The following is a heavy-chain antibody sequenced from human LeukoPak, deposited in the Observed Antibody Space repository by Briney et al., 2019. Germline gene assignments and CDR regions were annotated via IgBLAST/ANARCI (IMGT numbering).Heavy chain of an antibody. CDR3: ARKIVVVPAAIQRVWFGEHRDYYYYGMDV. CDR2: IIPIFGTA. V-gene: IGHV1-69*13. CDR1: GGTFSSYA. Sequence: ASVNVSCKASGGTFSSYAISWVRQAPGQGLEWMGGIIPIFGTANYAQKFQGRVTITADESTSTAYMELSSLRSEDTAVYYCARKIVVVPAAIQRVWFGEHRDYYYYGMDVWGQGTTVTVSS. J-gene: IGHJ6*02. D-gene: IGHD2-2*01.